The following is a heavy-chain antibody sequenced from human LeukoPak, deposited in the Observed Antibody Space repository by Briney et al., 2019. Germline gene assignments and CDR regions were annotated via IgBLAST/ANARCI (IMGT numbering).Heavy chain of an antibody. CDR3: ASGSSSWYGDYFDY. J-gene: IGHJ4*02. V-gene: IGHV3-33*01. D-gene: IGHD6-13*01. Sequence: PGRSLRLSCAASGFTFSSYGMHWVRQAPGKGLEWVAVIWYDGSNKYYADSVKGRFTISRDNSKNTLYLQMNSLGAEDTAVYYCASGSSSWYGDYFDYWGQGTLVTVSS. CDR2: IWYDGSNK. CDR1: GFTFSSYG.